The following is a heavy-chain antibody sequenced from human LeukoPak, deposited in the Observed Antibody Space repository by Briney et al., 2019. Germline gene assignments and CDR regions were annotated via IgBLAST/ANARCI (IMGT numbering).Heavy chain of an antibody. V-gene: IGHV4-59*01. D-gene: IGHD4-17*01. CDR2: IYYSGST. CDR3: ARDSDYGDLDY. J-gene: IGHJ4*02. CDR1: GCSISSYY. Sequence: SETLSLTCTVSGCSISSYYWSWIRQPPGKGLEWIGYIYYSGSTNYNPSLKSRVTISVDTSKNQFSLKLSSVTAADTAVYYCARDSDYGDLDYWGQGTLVTVSS.